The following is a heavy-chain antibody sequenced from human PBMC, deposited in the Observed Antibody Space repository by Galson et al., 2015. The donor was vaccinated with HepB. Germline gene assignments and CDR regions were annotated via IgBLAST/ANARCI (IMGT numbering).Heavy chain of an antibody. J-gene: IGHJ4*02. Sequence: SLRLSCAASGVTFSTSPMNWVRQAPGKGLEWISYISRSGTAKYSESVKGRFTISRDIAKNSLYLQMNSLRDEDTAVYYCARVSTSGYFASALWGQGTLVTVSS. CDR2: ISRSGTAK. V-gene: IGHV3-48*02. CDR1: GVTFSTSP. D-gene: IGHD3-22*01. CDR3: ARVSTSGYFASAL.